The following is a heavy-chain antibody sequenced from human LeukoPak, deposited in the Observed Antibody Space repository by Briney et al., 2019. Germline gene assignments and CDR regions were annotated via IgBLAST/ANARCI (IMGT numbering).Heavy chain of an antibody. CDR2: ISSSSSYI. CDR3: ARYGSGAYYFDY. Sequence: GGSLRLSCAASGFTFSSYSMNWVRQAPGEGLEWVSSISSSSSYIYYADSVKRRFTISRDNAKNSLYLQMNSLRAEDTAVYYCARYGSGAYYFDYWGQGTLVTVSS. D-gene: IGHD3-10*01. V-gene: IGHV3-21*01. CDR1: GFTFSSYS. J-gene: IGHJ4*02.